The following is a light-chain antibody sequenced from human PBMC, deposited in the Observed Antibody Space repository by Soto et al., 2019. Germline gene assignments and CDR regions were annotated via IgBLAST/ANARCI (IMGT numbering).Light chain of an antibody. Sequence: QSVLTQPPSVSGAPGQRVTISCTGSSSNIGAGYDVHWYQQLPGTAPKLLIYGNSNRPSGVPDRFSGSKSGTSASLAITGLQAEDAADYYCQYYDSSLSRVFGTGTKVTVL. CDR1: SSNIGAGYD. CDR3: QYYDSSLSRV. V-gene: IGLV1-40*01. J-gene: IGLJ1*01. CDR2: GNS.